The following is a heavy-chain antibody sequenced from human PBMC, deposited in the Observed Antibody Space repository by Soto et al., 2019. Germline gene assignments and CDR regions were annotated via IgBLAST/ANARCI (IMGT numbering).Heavy chain of an antibody. V-gene: IGHV4-4*07. CDR1: GGSISSYY. J-gene: IGHJ4*02. CDR3: ARACSSNSCYDVFDY. D-gene: IGHD2-2*01. Sequence: QVQLQESGPGLLKPSETLSLTCTVSGGSISSYYWSWIRQPAGKGLEWIGRIYTSGCTNYNPSLKSRVTMSVDTSKHQFSLNLSSVTAADTAVYYCARACSSNSCYDVFDYWGQGTLVTVSS. CDR2: IYTSGCT.